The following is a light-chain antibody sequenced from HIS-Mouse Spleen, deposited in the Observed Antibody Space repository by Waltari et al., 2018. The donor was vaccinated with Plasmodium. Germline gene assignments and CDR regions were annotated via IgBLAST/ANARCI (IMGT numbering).Light chain of an antibody. CDR3: YSTDSSGNHRV. J-gene: IGLJ3*02. CDR2: EDS. CDR1: ALPKKY. V-gene: IGLV3-10*01. Sequence: SYELTQPPSVSVSPGQPARITCSGHALPKKYAYWYQQKSGQAPVLVIYEDSKRPSGIPERFSGSSSGTMATLTISGAQVEDEADYYGYSTDSSGNHRVFGGGTKLTVL.